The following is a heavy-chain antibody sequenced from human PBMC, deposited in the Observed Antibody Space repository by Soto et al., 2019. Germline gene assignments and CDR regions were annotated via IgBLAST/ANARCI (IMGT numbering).Heavy chain of an antibody. J-gene: IGHJ3*02. D-gene: IGHD3-10*01. Sequence: EVQLVETGGGLIQPGGSLRLSCVASGLTVSSNYMNWVRQAPGKGLEWVSVLYSGGSTHYAGSVKGRFIISRDNSKNTLYLQMNSLRAEDTAVYYCARDRPGDEGDAFEIWGHGTMVTVSS. V-gene: IGHV3-53*02. CDR2: LYSGGST. CDR3: ARDRPGDEGDAFEI. CDR1: GLTVSSNY.